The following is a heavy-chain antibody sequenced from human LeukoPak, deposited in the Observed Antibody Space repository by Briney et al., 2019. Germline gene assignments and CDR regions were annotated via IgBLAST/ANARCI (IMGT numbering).Heavy chain of an antibody. V-gene: IGHV4-34*01. CDR2: INHSGST. CDR1: GGSFSGYY. J-gene: IGHJ4*02. Sequence: SATLSLTCAVYGGSFSGYYWSWIRQPPGKGLEWIGEINHSGSTNYNPSLKSRVTISVDTSNNQFSLKLSSVTAADTAVYYCARRDGYFDYWGQGTLVTVSS. D-gene: IGHD5-24*01. CDR3: ARRDGYFDY.